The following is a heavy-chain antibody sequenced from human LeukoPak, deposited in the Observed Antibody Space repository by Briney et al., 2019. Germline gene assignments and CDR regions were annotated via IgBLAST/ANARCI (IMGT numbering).Heavy chain of an antibody. CDR1: GGSISGYY. CDR2: IFFYGTT. Sequence: SETLSLTCTVSGGSISGYYWSWIRQPPGKGLEWIGYIFFYGTTNYNPSLKSRVTISVDTSRNQFSLKLRSVTAADTAMYYCARDKKVGDVFDIWGHGTMVSVSS. V-gene: IGHV4-59*01. CDR3: ARDKKVGDVFDI. J-gene: IGHJ3*02. D-gene: IGHD1-26*01.